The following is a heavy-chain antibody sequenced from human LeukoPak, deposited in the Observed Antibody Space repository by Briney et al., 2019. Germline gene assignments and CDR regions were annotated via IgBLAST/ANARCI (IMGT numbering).Heavy chain of an antibody. CDR1: RFTFSDHI. CDR3: VRQFAS. Sequence: GSLGLSCAASRFTFSDHIMNWVRQLPGKRLEWVAYVSGSGSTVYYADSVKGRFTISRDNGKSSLYLQMNSLRVEDTALYYCVRQFASWGQGTLVTVSS. V-gene: IGHV3-48*01. J-gene: IGHJ4*02. CDR2: VSGSGSTV.